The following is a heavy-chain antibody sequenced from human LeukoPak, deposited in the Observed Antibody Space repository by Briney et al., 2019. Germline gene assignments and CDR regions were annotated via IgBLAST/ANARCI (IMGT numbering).Heavy chain of an antibody. Sequence: AASVKVSCKDSGGTFSSYAISWVRQAPGQGLEWMGGIIPIFGTANYAQKFQGRVTITADESTSTAYMELSSLRSEDTAVYYCARGGDYGDSSDAFDIWGQGTMVTVSS. D-gene: IGHD4-17*01. CDR2: IIPIFGTA. V-gene: IGHV1-69*13. CDR3: ARGGDYGDSSDAFDI. J-gene: IGHJ3*02. CDR1: GGTFSSYA.